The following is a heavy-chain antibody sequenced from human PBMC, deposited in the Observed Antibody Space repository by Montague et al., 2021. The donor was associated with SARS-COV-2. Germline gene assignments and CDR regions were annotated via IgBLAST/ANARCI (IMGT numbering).Heavy chain of an antibody. CDR1: GGSINHY. D-gene: IGHD2-8*01. Sequence: SETLSLTCTVSGGSINHYWSWIRQPPGKLLEWIGYIYYDWSSNXXPSLRSRVTISMQTSRNQVSLRLSSVTAADPALYYCARSQWHNWYFDLWGRGTLVTVSS. CDR3: ARSQWHNWYFDL. V-gene: IGHV4-59*11. J-gene: IGHJ2*01. CDR2: IYYDWSS.